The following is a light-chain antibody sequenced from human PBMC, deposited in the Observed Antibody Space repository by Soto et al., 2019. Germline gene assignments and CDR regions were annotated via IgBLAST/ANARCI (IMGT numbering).Light chain of an antibody. CDR3: QQLNSYPLT. J-gene: IGKJ5*01. Sequence: DIQITQSPSAVSASVGDRFTVRFLASQDIGNLLACYHQKPGTAPTRLISVASTLQSGVPSRFSGSGSGTDFTLPISSLQPEDFATYYCQQLNSYPLTFGPGTRLEI. CDR2: VAS. V-gene: IGKV1-12*01. CDR1: QDIGNL.